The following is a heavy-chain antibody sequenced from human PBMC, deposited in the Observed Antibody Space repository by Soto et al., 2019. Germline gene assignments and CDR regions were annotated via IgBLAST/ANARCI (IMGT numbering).Heavy chain of an antibody. V-gene: IGHV3-33*01. CDR3: ARNDYVDCVWWSFYDCYGMDG. CDR1: GFTFSSYG. CDR2: IWYDGSNK. Sequence: GGSLRLSCAASGFTFSSYGMHWVRQAPGKGLERVAVIWYDGSNKYYADSVKGRFTISRDNSKNTLYLQMNSLRAEDTAVYYCARNDYVDCVWWSFYDCYGMDGWGQGTTVTV. J-gene: IGHJ6*02. D-gene: IGHD3-16*01.